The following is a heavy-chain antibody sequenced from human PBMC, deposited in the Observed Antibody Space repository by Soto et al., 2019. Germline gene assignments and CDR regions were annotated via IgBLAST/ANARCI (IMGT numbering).Heavy chain of an antibody. J-gene: IGHJ6*02. CDR1: GFTFSSYG. CDR3: AKDTQLWAYYYYGMDV. D-gene: IGHD5-18*01. Sequence: PGGSLRLSCAASGFTFSSYGMHWVRQAPGKGLEWVAVISYDGSNKYYADSVKGRFTISRDNSKNTLYLQMNSLRAEDTAVYYCAKDTQLWAYYYYGMDVWGQGTTVTV. CDR2: ISYDGSNK. V-gene: IGHV3-30*18.